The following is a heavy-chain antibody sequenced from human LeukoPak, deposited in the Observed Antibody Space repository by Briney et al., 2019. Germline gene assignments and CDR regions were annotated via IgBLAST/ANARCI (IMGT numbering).Heavy chain of an antibody. CDR2: MYSGDST. V-gene: IGHV3-53*01. CDR3: ARADGYSSWFVH. CDR1: GFTVRSSY. Sequence: SGGSLRLSCAASGFTVRSSYMTWVRQAPGKGLEWVSVMYSGDSTYYNDSVKGRFTISRDNSKNTLDLQMNSLRDEDTGVYYCARADGYSSWFVHWGQGTLVTVSS. D-gene: IGHD5-18*01. J-gene: IGHJ5*02.